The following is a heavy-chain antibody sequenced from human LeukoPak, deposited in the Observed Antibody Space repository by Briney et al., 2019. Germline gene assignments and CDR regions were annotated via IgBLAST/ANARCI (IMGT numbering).Heavy chain of an antibody. J-gene: IGHJ6*02. CDR3: AREFYDVLTYYYGMDV. CDR1: GGSISSYY. V-gene: IGHV4-59*01. Sequence: SETLSLTCTVSGGSISSYYWSWIRQPPGKGLEWIGYIYYSGSTNYNPSLKSRVTISVDTSKNQFSLKLSSVTAADTAVYYCAREFYDVLTYYYGMDVWGQGTTVTVSS. CDR2: IYYSGST. D-gene: IGHD3-9*01.